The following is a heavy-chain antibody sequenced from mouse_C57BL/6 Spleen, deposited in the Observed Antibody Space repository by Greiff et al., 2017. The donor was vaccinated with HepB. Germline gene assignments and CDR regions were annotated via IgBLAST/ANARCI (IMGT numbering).Heavy chain of an antibody. J-gene: IGHJ2*01. CDR1: GYSFTDYN. CDR2: INPNYGTT. Sequence: VQLQQSGPELVKPGASVKISCKASGYSFTDYNMNWVKQSIGKSLEWIGVINPNYGTTSYNQKFKGKATLTVDQSSSTAYMQLNSLTSEDSAVYYCARSRITTVVATNVDYWGQGTTLTVSS. V-gene: IGHV1-39*01. D-gene: IGHD1-1*01. CDR3: ARSRITTVVATNVDY.